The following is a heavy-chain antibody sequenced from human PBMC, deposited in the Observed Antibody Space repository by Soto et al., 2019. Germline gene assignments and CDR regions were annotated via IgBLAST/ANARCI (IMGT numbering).Heavy chain of an antibody. Sequence: SVKVSCKASGGTFSSYAISWVRQAPGQGLEWMGGIIPIFGTANYAQKFQVRVTITADESTSTAYMELSSLRSEDTAVYYCARDLAAAGKGFDYWGQGTLVTVSS. CDR1: GGTFSSYA. V-gene: IGHV1-69*13. CDR2: IIPIFGTA. J-gene: IGHJ4*02. CDR3: ARDLAAAGKGFDY. D-gene: IGHD6-13*01.